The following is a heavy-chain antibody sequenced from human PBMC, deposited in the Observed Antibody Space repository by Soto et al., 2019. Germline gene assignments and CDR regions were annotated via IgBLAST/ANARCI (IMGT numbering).Heavy chain of an antibody. J-gene: IGHJ5*02. CDR3: AKLPDRNFWAFGSGHPFDP. CDR1: GGSISSGGYY. D-gene: IGHD3-10*01. V-gene: IGHV4-31*03. Sequence: PSETLSLTCTVSGGSISSGGYYWSWIRQHPGKGLEWIGYIYYSGSTYYNPSLKSRVTISVDTSKNQFSLKLSSVTAADTAKYYCAKLPDRNFWAFGSGHPFDPWGQGTLVTVSS. CDR2: IYYSGST.